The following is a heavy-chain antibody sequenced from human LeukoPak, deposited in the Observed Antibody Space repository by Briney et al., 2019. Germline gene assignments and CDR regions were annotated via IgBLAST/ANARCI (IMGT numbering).Heavy chain of an antibody. CDR1: GGSISSYY. CDR3: ARIQLWFEWANFDY. J-gene: IGHJ4*02. V-gene: IGHV4-59*08. Sequence: SETLSLTCTVSGGSISSYYWSWIRQPPRKGLEWIGYIYYSGSTNYNPSLKSRVTISVDTSKNQFSLKLSSVTAADTAVYYCARIQLWFEWANFDYWGQGTLVTVSS. D-gene: IGHD5-18*01. CDR2: IYYSGST.